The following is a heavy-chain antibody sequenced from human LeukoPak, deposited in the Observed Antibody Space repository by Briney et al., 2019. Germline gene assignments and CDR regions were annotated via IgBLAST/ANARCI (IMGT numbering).Heavy chain of an antibody. J-gene: IGHJ4*02. CDR2: IQSNGRNK. V-gene: IGHV3-33*05. CDR3: ARESEGGIGTSCPDY. Sequence: GGSLRLSCAASGFIFSSDDMHWVRQAPGKGLEWVAGIQSNGRNKYYVDSVKGRFAISRDNSKSTLYLQVNSLRVEDTALYYCARESEGGIGTSCPDYWGQGTLVTVSS. CDR1: GFIFSSDD. D-gene: IGHD2-2*01.